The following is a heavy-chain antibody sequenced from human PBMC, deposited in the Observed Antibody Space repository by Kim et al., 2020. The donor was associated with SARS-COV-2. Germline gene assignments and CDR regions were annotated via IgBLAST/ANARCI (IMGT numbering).Heavy chain of an antibody. CDR2: IDSSGSTI. Sequence: GGSLRLSCAASGFTFSGYSMNWIRQSPGRGLEWLSYIDSSGSTILYADSVKGRFTISRDNAKNSLYLQVNSLRAEDTALYYCARCGTSYYYDYWGQGTL. D-gene: IGHD1-1*01. CDR3: ARCGTSYYYDY. J-gene: IGHJ4*02. V-gene: IGHV3-11*01. CDR1: GFTFSGYS.